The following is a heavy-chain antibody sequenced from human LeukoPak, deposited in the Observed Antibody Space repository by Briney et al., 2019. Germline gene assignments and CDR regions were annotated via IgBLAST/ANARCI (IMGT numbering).Heavy chain of an antibody. CDR1: GFTFSKDD. Sequence: GGSLRLSCAGSGFTFSKDDFHWVRQGPGKGLEWVAAIGVTGDTSYAESVKGRFTISREDAANSLYLQMRSLGAGDTALYYCTKEFCGSRAACAGGSYYDFWGRGAVVTVSS. J-gene: IGHJ2*01. V-gene: IGHV3-13*01. CDR2: IGVTGDT. D-gene: IGHD2-15*01. CDR3: TKEFCGSRAACAGGSYYDF.